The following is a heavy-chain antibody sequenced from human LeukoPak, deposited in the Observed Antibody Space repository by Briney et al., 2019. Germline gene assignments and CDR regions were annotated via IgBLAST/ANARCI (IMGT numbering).Heavy chain of an antibody. CDR2: IYHSGST. J-gene: IGHJ2*01. D-gene: IGHD4-17*01. Sequence: SETLSLTCAVSGGSISSGGYSWSWIRQPPGKGLEWIGYIYHSGSTYYNPSLKSRVTMSVDTSKNQFSLKLSSVTAADTAVYYCARNDYGDYSWYFDLWGRGTLVTVSS. CDR3: ARNDYGDYSWYFDL. V-gene: IGHV4-30-2*01. CDR1: GGSISSGGYS.